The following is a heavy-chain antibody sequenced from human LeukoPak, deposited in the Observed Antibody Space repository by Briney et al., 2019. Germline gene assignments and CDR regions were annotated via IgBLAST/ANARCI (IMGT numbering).Heavy chain of an antibody. J-gene: IGHJ5*02. CDR2: INPSGGST. CDR1: GDTFTTYY. D-gene: IGHD3-22*01. V-gene: IGHV1-46*01. Sequence: ASVKVSCTASGDTFTTYYMHCVRQAPGQGLEWMGIINPSGGSTSYAQKFQGRVTMTRDTSTSTVYMELSSLRSEDTAVYYCARVDSSGYYVNWFDPWGQGTLVTVSS. CDR3: ARVDSSGYYVNWFDP.